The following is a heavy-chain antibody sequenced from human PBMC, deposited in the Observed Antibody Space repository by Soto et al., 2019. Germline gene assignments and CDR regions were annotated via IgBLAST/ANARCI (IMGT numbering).Heavy chain of an antibody. CDR3: ARDTSCSGGSCYSGFFY. CDR2: IYYSGST. CDR1: GGSISSGDYY. J-gene: IGHJ4*02. Sequence: PSETLSLTCTVSGGSISSGDYYWSWIRQPPGKGLEWIGYIYYSGSTYYNPSLKSRVTISVDTSKNQFSLKLSSVTAADTAVYYCARDTSCSGGSCYSGFFYWGQGTLVTVSS. D-gene: IGHD2-15*01. V-gene: IGHV4-30-4*01.